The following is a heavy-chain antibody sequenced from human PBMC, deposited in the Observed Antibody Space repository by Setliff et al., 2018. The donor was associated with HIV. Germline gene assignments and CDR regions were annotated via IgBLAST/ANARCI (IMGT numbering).Heavy chain of an antibody. J-gene: IGHJ3*02. V-gene: IGHV3-30-3*02. CDR1: GFTFSSYA. CDR3: AKWNVAFDI. Sequence: GGSLRLSCAASGFTFSSYAMHWVRQAPGKGLEWVAVISYDGSNKYYADSVKGRFTISRDNSKNSLYLQMNSLRAEDTAVYYCAKWNVAFDIWGHGTMVTVSS. D-gene: IGHD1-1*01. CDR2: ISYDGSNK.